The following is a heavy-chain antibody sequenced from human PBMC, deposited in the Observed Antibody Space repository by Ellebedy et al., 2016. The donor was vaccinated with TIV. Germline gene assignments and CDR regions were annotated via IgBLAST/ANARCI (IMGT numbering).Heavy chain of an antibody. Sequence: GGSLRLSCAASGFTFNSYWMSWVRQAPGKGLEWVANINQDGKQTYYVDSVKGRFTISRDNAKNSLYLQMNSLRVEDRAVYHCVRDGAYGDYSPGYYGMDVWGQGTTVTVSS. CDR3: VRDGAYGDYSPGYYGMDV. CDR2: INQDGKQT. D-gene: IGHD3-22*01. J-gene: IGHJ6*02. CDR1: GFTFNSYW. V-gene: IGHV3-7*03.